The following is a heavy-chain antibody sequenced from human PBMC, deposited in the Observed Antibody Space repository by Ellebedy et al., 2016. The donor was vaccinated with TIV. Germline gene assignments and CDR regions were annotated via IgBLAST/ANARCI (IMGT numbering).Heavy chain of an antibody. CDR3: ARDRTPGDGYWVFDQ. Sequence: PGGSLRLSCAASGFTFSRYAMTWVRQAPGKGLEWVSGIVGSGGGISYADSVKGRFTISRDNSKSTVDLQMNSLRAEDTAIYYCARDRTPGDGYWVFDQWGQGALVTVSS. V-gene: IGHV3-23*01. CDR1: GFTFSRYA. CDR2: IVGSGGGI. D-gene: IGHD5-18*01. J-gene: IGHJ4*02.